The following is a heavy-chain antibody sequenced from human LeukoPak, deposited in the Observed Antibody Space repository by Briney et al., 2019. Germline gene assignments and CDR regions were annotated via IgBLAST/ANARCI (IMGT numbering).Heavy chain of an antibody. CDR2: IKQDGSEK. CDR1: GFTFSSYW. Sequence: GGSLRLSCAVSGFTFSSYWMSWVRQAPGKGLEWVANIKQDGSEKYYVDSVKGRFTISRDNAKNSLYLQMNSLRAEDTAVYYCARDSESVVAAVDAWGQGTTVIVSS. V-gene: IGHV3-7*01. J-gene: IGHJ6*02. CDR3: ARDSESVVAAVDA. D-gene: IGHD2-15*01.